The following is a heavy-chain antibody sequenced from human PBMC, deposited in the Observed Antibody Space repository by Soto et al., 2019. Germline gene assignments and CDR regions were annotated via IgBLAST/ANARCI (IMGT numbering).Heavy chain of an antibody. J-gene: IGHJ6*02. Sequence: ASVNVSCKPSGYTFTSYYIHWVRQAPGQGLEWMGIINPSGGSTSYAQKFQGRVTMTRDTSTSTVYMELSSLRSEDTAVYYCARDFLVRGTTYGMDVWGQGTTVTVSS. CDR3: ARDFLVRGTTYGMDV. D-gene: IGHD3-10*01. CDR1: GYTFTSYY. V-gene: IGHV1-46*01. CDR2: INPSGGST.